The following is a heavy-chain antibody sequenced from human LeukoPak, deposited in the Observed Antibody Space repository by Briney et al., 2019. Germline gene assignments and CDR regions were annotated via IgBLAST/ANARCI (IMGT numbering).Heavy chain of an antibody. CDR3: AKSLSGGGYYFEY. V-gene: IGHV3-23*01. CDR2: ISDSGGST. D-gene: IGHD3-10*01. J-gene: IGHJ4*02. Sequence: PGGSLRLSCAASGFTISNYAMTWLRQAPGKGLEWVSGISDSGGSTYYADSVKGRFTISTDNSKNTLYLQMNSLRAEDTAVYYCAKSLSGGGYYFEYWGQGTLVTVSS. CDR1: GFTISNYA.